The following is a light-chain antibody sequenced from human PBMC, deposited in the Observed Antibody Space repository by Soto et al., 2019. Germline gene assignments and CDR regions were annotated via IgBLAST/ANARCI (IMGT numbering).Light chain of an antibody. Sequence: DIPMTQSPSTLSASVGDRVTITCRASQSISSWLAWYQQKPGKAPTLLIYKASSLESGVPSRFSGSGSGTEFTLTISSLQPDDFATYYCQQYNSYPWTFGQGTKVEIK. J-gene: IGKJ1*01. V-gene: IGKV1-5*03. CDR3: QQYNSYPWT. CDR1: QSISSW. CDR2: KAS.